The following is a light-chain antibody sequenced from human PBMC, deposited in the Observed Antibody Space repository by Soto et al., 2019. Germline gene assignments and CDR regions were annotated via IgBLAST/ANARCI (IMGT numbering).Light chain of an antibody. J-gene: IGKJ1*01. CDR3: QQRSSWLT. V-gene: IGKV3-11*01. Sequence: EIVLTQSPATLYLSPGERATLSCRASQSVSSYLAWYQQKPGQAPRPLVYDASNRATGIPARFSCSGSGTDFTLTISSLEPEDFAVYYCQQRSSWLTFGQGTKVEIK. CDR1: QSVSSY. CDR2: DAS.